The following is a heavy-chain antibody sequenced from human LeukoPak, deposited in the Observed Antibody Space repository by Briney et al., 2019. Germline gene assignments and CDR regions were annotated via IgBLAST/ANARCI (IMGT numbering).Heavy chain of an antibody. J-gene: IGHJ5*02. D-gene: IGHD6-13*01. V-gene: IGHV4-59*12. CDR1: GGSFSGYY. CDR2: IYDSGST. Sequence: SETLSLTCAVYGGSFSGYYWSWIRQPPGKGLEWIGYIYDSGSTNYNPSLKSRVTISVDTSKNQFSLKLSSATAADTAVYYCARRLYSSSWYWFDPWGQGTLVTVSS. CDR3: ARRLYSSSWYWFDP.